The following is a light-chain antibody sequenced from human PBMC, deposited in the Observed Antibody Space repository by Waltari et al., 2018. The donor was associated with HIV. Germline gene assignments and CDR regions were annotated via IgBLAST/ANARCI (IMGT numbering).Light chain of an antibody. CDR2: GAS. CDR1: QSVTTN. Sequence: EIVMTQSPATLSVSPGERAILSCRASQSVTTNLAWYQQKPGQAPRLLIYGASTRATGIPARFSGSGSGTGFTLTISSLQSEDFAIYYCQQYNNWPPEDTFGQGTKLEIK. V-gene: IGKV3-15*01. J-gene: IGKJ2*01. CDR3: QQYNNWPPEDT.